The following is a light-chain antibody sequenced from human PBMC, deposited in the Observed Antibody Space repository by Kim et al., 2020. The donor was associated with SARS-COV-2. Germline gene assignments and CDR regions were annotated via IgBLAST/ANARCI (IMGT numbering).Light chain of an antibody. V-gene: IGKV3-11*01. CDR2: GAS. Sequence: SPGERATLSCRASQSVSTYLAWYQQKPGQAPRLLIYGASNRATGIPARFTVSGSGTDFTLTISSLESEDFAVYYCQQRSNWPQITFGQGTRLEIK. CDR3: QQRSNWPQIT. J-gene: IGKJ5*01. CDR1: QSVSTY.